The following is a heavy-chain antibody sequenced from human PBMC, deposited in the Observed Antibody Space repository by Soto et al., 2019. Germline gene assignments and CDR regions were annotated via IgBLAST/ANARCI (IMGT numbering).Heavy chain of an antibody. D-gene: IGHD2-15*01. J-gene: IGHJ5*02. CDR1: GFTFSNAW. CDR3: TTLGYCSGGSCYPGPNWFDP. CDR2: IKSKTDGGTT. V-gene: IGHV3-15*01. Sequence: EVQLVESGGGLVKPGGSLRLSCAASGFTFSNAWMSWVRQAPGKGLEWVGRIKSKTDGGTTDYAAPVKGRFTISRDDSKNTLYLQMNSLKTEDTAVYYCTTLGYCSGGSCYPGPNWFDPWGQGTLVTVSS.